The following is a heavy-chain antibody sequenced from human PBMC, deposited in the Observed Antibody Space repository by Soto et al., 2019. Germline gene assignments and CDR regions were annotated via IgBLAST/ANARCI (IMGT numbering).Heavy chain of an antibody. J-gene: IGHJ4*02. CDR3: ARGDSSGWSYFDY. CDR2: ISPYNGDT. D-gene: IGHD6-19*01. V-gene: IGHV1-18*01. Sequence: QVHLVQSETEVKKPGASVKVSCKASGYSFTNYVISWVRQAPGQGLEWMGWISPYNGDTNYAQKLQGRVTMTTDTATSTAYMELRSLRSDDTAVYYCARGDSSGWSYFDYWGQGILVTVSS. CDR1: GYSFTNYV.